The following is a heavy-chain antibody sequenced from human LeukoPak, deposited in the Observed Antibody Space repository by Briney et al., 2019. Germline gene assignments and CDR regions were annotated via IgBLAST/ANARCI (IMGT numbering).Heavy chain of an antibody. V-gene: IGHV3-7*04. CDR3: ARLYDSSGSDY. J-gene: IGHJ4*02. CDR2: TKQDGSEK. D-gene: IGHD3-22*01. CDR1: GLTFSSCW. Sequence: GGSLRLSCAASGLTFSSCWMTWVRQAPGKGLQWVANTKQDGSEKYYVDSVKGRFTISRDNAKNSLYLQMNSLRAEDTAVYYCARLYDSSGSDYWGQGTLVTVSS.